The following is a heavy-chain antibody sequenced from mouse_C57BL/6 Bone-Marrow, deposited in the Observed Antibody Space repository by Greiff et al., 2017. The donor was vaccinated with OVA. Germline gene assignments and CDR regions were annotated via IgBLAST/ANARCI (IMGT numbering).Heavy chain of an antibody. CDR3: ARELRSFAY. Sequence: VQVVESGAELARPGASVKLSCKASGYTFTSYGISWVKQRTGQGLEWIGEIYPRSGNTYYNEKFKGKATLTADKSSSTAYMELRSLTSEDSAVYFCARELRSFAYWGQGTLVTVSA. V-gene: IGHV1-81*01. D-gene: IGHD1-1*01. J-gene: IGHJ3*01. CDR1: GYTFTSYG. CDR2: IYPRSGNT.